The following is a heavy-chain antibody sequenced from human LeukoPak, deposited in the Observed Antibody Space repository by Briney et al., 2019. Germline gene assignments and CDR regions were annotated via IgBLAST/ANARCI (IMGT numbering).Heavy chain of an antibody. D-gene: IGHD2-8*01. CDR3: AKDTNMLYFDS. CDR1: GFTFSSYD. Sequence: PGGSLRLSCAASGFTFSSYDMSWGRQAPGKGLEWVSVISGSGARTYYADSVKGRFTISRDNSKNTLYLQLSSLRAEDTALYYCAKDTNMLYFDSWGPGTPVTVSS. V-gene: IGHV3-23*01. CDR2: ISGSGART. J-gene: IGHJ4*02.